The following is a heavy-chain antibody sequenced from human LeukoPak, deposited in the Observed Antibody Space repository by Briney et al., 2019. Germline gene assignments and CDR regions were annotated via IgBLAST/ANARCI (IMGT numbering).Heavy chain of an antibody. CDR2: IWYDGSNK. Sequence: GGSLRLSCAASGFTFSSYGMHWVRQAPGKGLEWVALIWYDGSNKYYADSVKGRFTISRDNSKNTLYLQMNSLRAEDTAVYYCARDPASRGCSGGSCYLNSNWFDPWGQGTLVTVSS. CDR1: GFTFSSYG. J-gene: IGHJ5*02. CDR3: ARDPASRGCSGGSCYLNSNWFDP. V-gene: IGHV3-33*01. D-gene: IGHD2-15*01.